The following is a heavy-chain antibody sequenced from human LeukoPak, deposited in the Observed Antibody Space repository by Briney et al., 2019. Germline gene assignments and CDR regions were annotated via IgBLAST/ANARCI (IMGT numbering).Heavy chain of an antibody. Sequence: GGSLRLSCAASGFTFDDYTMHWVRQAPGKGLEWVSLISWDGGSTYYADSVKGRFTISRDNSKNSLYLQMNSLRTEDTALYYCAKGASGWLLPQGDYWGQGTLVTVSS. CDR3: AKGASGWLLPQGDY. CDR2: ISWDGGST. D-gene: IGHD3-22*01. CDR1: GFTFDDYT. V-gene: IGHV3-43*01. J-gene: IGHJ4*02.